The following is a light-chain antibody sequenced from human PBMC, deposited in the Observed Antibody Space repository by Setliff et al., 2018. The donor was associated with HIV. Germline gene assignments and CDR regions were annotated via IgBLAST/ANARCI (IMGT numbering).Light chain of an antibody. CDR1: NIGRRS. V-gene: IGLV3-21*04. Sequence: ELTQPPSVSVAPGMTATIPCGGDNIGRRSVHWYQQKPGQAPVLVLYYDSDRPPGIPERFSGSKSGNTATLSISRVEGGDEADYYCQVWDTSSDPLYVFGTGTKVTVL. J-gene: IGLJ1*01. CDR2: YDS. CDR3: QVWDTSSDPLYV.